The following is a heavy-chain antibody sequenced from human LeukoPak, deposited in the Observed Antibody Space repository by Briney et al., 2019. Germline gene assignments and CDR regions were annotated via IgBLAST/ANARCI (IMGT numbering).Heavy chain of an antibody. CDR2: FSATDGSA. CDR3: AKARIAAAGTGAFDV. V-gene: IGHV3-23*01. D-gene: IGHD6-13*01. CDR1: GFTVSSYG. J-gene: IGHJ3*01. Sequence: PGGSLRLSCAASGFTVSSYGMTWVRLAPGKGLEWVSAFSATDGSAQYAESVKGRFTISRDNSKNILYLQMNSLRDEATAVYYCAKARIAAAGTGAFDVWGQGTMVTVSS.